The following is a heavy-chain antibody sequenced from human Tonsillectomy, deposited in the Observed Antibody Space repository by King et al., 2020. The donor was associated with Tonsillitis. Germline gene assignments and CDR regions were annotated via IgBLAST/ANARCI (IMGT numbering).Heavy chain of an antibody. Sequence: LQLQESGPGLVKPSETLSLTCTVSGGSISRSSYYWGWIRQPPGKGLEWIGSIYYSGSTYYNPSLKSRVTISVDTSKNQFSLKLSSVTAADTAVYYCARIAAAGGSDFDYWGQGTLDTVSS. J-gene: IGHJ4*02. CDR2: IYYSGST. CDR1: GGSISRSSYY. D-gene: IGHD6-13*01. V-gene: IGHV4-39*07. CDR3: ARIAAAGGSDFDY.